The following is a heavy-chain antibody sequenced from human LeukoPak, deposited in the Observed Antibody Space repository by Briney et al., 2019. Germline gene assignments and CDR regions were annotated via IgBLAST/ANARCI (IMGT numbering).Heavy chain of an antibody. D-gene: IGHD2-2*01. CDR2: IIPIFGTA. J-gene: IGHJ6*04. CDR3: ARVGYCSSTSCYYYYYGMDV. CDR1: GGTFSSYA. Sequence: GASVKVFCKASGGTFSSYAISWVRQATGQGLEWMGGIIPIFGTANYAQKFQGRVTITADESTSTAYMELSSLRSEDTAVYYCARVGYCSSTSCYYYYYGMDVWGKGTTVTVSS. V-gene: IGHV1-69*01.